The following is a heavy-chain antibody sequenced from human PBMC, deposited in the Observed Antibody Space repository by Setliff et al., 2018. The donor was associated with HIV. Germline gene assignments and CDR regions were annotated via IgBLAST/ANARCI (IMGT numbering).Heavy chain of an antibody. Sequence: GGSLRLSCAASGFTISDYWIHWVRQVPGKGPMWVSGIKPDGSEINYADSVKGRFTISRDNAKNSLYLQMNSLRAEDTAVYYCARRRDNGGREDQQLDLYYYYYMDVWGKGTTVTVSS. CDR2: IKPDGSEI. J-gene: IGHJ6*03. CDR1: GFTISDYW. CDR3: ARRRDNGGREDQQLDLYYYYYMDV. D-gene: IGHD6-13*01. V-gene: IGHV3-74*01.